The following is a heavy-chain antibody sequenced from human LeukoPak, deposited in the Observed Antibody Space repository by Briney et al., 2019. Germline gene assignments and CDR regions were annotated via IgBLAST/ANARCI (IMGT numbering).Heavy chain of an antibody. Sequence: GGSLRLSCAASGFTFSSYAMHWVRQAPGKGLEWVAVISYDGSNKYYADSVKGRFTISRDNSKNTLYLQMNSLRAEDTAVYYCARESGYDSSGYYGRLVAFDYWGQGTLVTVSS. D-gene: IGHD3-22*01. CDR1: GFTFSSYA. CDR2: ISYDGSNK. J-gene: IGHJ4*02. V-gene: IGHV3-30*14. CDR3: ARESGYDSSGYYGRLVAFDY.